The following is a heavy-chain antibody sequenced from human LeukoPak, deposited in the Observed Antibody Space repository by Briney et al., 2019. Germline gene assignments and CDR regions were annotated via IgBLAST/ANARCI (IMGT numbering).Heavy chain of an antibody. CDR3: ARDRPRAGSWGDSSAGYYYGMDV. CDR1: GGSISSSSYY. Sequence: SETLSLTCTVSGGSISSSSYYWGWIRQPPGKGLEWIGSIYYSGSTYYNPSLKSRVTISVDTSKSQFSLKLSSVTAADTAVYYCARDRPRAGSWGDSSAGYYYGMDVWGQGTTVTVSS. CDR2: IYYSGST. J-gene: IGHJ6*02. D-gene: IGHD3-22*01. V-gene: IGHV4-39*07.